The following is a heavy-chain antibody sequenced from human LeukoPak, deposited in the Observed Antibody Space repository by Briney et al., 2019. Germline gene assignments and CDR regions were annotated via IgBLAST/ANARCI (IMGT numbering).Heavy chain of an antibody. D-gene: IGHD2-21*02. CDR3: ARTDDAFHI. V-gene: IGHV4-59*01. CDR2: IFYSGST. CDR1: GGSINNYY. J-gene: IGHJ3*02. Sequence: SETLSLTCSVSGGSINNYYWSWIRQPPGKGLEWIGHIFYSGSTNYNPSLKSRVTISLVMSKNQISLKLSSVTTADTAMYYCARTDDAFHIWGHGTTVTVSS.